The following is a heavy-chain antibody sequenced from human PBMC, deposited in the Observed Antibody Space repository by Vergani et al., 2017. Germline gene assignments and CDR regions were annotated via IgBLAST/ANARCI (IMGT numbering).Heavy chain of an antibody. Sequence: EVQLVESGGGLVKPGGSLRLSCAASGFTFSSYEMNWVRQAPGKGLEWVSYISSSGSTIYYADSVKGRFTISRDNAKNSLYLQMNSLRAEDTAVYYCARLDRTYYYDSSGPFDYWGQGTLVTVSS. V-gene: IGHV3-48*03. CDR1: GFTFSSYE. CDR3: ARLDRTYYYDSSGPFDY. J-gene: IGHJ4*02. CDR2: ISSSGSTI. D-gene: IGHD3-22*01.